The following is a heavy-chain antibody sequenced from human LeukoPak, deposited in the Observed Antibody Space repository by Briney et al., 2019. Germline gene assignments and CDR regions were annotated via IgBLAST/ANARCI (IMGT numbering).Heavy chain of an antibody. CDR3: ARDGSSSGWFDP. D-gene: IGHD6-6*01. V-gene: IGHV1-18*01. J-gene: IGHJ5*02. Sequence: GASVKVSCKVSGYTLTELSMHWVRQAPGKGLEWMGWISAYNGNTNYAQKLQGRVTMTTDTSTSTAYMDLRSLRSDDTALYYCARDGSSSGWFDPWGQGTLVTVSS. CDR1: GYTLTELS. CDR2: ISAYNGNT.